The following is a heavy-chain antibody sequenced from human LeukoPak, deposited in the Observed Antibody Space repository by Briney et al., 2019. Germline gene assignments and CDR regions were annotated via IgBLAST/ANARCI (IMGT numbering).Heavy chain of an antibody. CDR1: GYTFTSYA. CDR2: ISAYNGKT. J-gene: IGHJ6*03. Sequence: ASVKGSCKASGYTFTSYAISWVRHTPGQGLEWIGWISAYNGKTNYAQKLQGRVTMTTDTSTSTAYMELRSLRSDDTAVYYCARSTYYYYYMDVWGKGTTVTISS. CDR3: ARSTYYYYYMDV. V-gene: IGHV1-18*01.